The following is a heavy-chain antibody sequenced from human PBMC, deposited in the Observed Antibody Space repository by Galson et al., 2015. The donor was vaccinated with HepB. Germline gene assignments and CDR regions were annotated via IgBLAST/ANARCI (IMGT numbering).Heavy chain of an antibody. CDR1: GGSVTRTTYY. J-gene: IGHJ4*02. V-gene: IGHV4-39*01. Sequence: SETLSLTCSVSGGSVTRTTYYCGWIRQPPGKGLEWIGSIYYSGSTYYNPSLKSRVSISIDTSKNQFSLKVRSVTAADTAVYYCVRHQLGHGYGSDDWGQGTLVTVSS. D-gene: IGHD3-10*01. CDR3: VRHQLGHGYGSDD. CDR2: IYYSGST.